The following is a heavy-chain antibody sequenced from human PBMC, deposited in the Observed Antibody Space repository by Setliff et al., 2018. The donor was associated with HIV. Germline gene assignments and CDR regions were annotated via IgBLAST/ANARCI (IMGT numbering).Heavy chain of an antibody. J-gene: IGHJ6*02. D-gene: IGHD3-16*02. Sequence: GASVKASCKASEYTFASHALIWVRQAPGQGLEWMGWINTFTGTPTYAQGFTGRFVFSLDTSVSTAYLQINNLKADDTAVYYCAREYQFLSHYYGLDVWGQGTTVTVSS. CDR1: EYTFASHA. V-gene: IGHV7-4-1*02. CDR2: INTFTGTP. CDR3: AREYQFLSHYYGLDV.